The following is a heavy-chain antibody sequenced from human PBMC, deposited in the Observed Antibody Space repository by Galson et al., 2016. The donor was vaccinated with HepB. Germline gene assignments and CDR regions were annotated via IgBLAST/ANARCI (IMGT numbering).Heavy chain of an antibody. Sequence: SLRLSCAASGFTFSDYSMNWVRQTPGKGLEWVSDITSGSATIYYADSVKGRFTISRDNSKNSVFLQINSLRAEDTALYYCAKAPKSQWWELDFWGQGTTGTVSS. J-gene: IGHJ6*02. CDR1: GFTFSDYS. V-gene: IGHV3-48*04. CDR3: AKAPKSQWWELDF. D-gene: IGHD4-23*01. CDR2: ITSGSATI.